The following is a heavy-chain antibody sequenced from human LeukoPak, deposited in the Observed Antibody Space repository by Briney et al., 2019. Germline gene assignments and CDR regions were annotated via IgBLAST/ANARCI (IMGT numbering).Heavy chain of an antibody. D-gene: IGHD2-2*01. CDR1: GGSISSGGYS. V-gene: IGHV4-30-2*03. Sequence: PSQTLSLTCAVPGGSISSGGYSSSWIRQPPGKGLEWIGYIYYSGSTYYNPSLKSRVTLSVDTSKNQFSLKLSSVTAADTAVYYCASVVGYCSSTSCYPYYFDYWGQGTLVTVSS. CDR2: IYYSGST. J-gene: IGHJ4*02. CDR3: ASVVGYCSSTSCYPYYFDY.